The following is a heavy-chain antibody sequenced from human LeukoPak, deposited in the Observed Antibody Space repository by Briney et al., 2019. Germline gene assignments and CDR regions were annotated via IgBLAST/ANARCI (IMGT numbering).Heavy chain of an antibody. D-gene: IGHD6-19*01. CDR1: GYTFTGYY. CDR2: INPNSGGT. Sequence: ASVKVSCKASGYTFTGYYMHWVRQAPGQGLEWMGWINPNSGGTNYAQKFQGRVTMTRDTSISTAYMELSRLRSDDTAVYYCARDLKVGSGWPPGWYYDMDVWGKGTTVTVSS. CDR3: ARDLKVGSGWPPGWYYDMDV. V-gene: IGHV1-2*02. J-gene: IGHJ6*03.